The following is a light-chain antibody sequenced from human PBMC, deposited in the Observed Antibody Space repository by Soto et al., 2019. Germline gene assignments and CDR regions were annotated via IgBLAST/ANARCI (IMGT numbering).Light chain of an antibody. CDR2: RVS. V-gene: IGKV3-20*01. CDR1: QTITT. Sequence: EIVLTQSPGTLSLSPGERATLSCRASQTITTLAWYQRKPDQAPRLLIYRVSSRATGVPDRFSGSGSGTDYTLTISRLEPEDFAVYYCQQYGNLPLTFGGGTKVEIK. J-gene: IGKJ4*01. CDR3: QQYGNLPLT.